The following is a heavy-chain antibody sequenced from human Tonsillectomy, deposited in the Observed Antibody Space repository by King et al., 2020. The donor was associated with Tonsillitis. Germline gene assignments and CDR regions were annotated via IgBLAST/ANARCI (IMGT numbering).Heavy chain of an antibody. CDR3: ARDHQAYDFWSGSPFDY. CDR2: ISYDGSNK. V-gene: IGHV3-30*04. J-gene: IGHJ4*02. CDR1: GFTFSSYA. Sequence: VQLVESGGGVVQPGRSLKLSCAASGFTFSSYAMHWVRQAPGKGLEWVAVISYDGSNKYYADSVKGRFTISRDNSKNTLYLQMNSLRAEDTAVYYCARDHQAYDFWSGSPFDYWGQGTLVTVSS. D-gene: IGHD3-3*01.